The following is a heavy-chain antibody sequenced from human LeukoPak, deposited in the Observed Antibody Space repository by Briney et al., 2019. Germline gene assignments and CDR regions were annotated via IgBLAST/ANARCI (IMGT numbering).Heavy chain of an antibody. Sequence: SVKVSCKASGYTFTGYYMHWVRQAPGQGLEWMGGIIPLFDTVDYAQKFQGRVTITADKSTSTAYMELSSLRSDDTAVYYCTRGAGSTPSNDAFDIWGQGTMVTVSS. CDR3: TRGAGSTPSNDAFDI. CDR2: IIPLFDTV. CDR1: GYTFTGYY. D-gene: IGHD2-15*01. J-gene: IGHJ3*02. V-gene: IGHV1-69*06.